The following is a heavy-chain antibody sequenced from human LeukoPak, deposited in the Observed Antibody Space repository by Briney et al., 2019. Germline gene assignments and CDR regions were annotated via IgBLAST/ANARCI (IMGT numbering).Heavy chain of an antibody. CDR1: GASITNYY. V-gene: IGHV4-4*07. Sequence: KPSETLSLTCTVSGASITNYYWSWIRQSAGKGLEWIGRIYPSGSTHSNPSLKSRVTMSLDTSKNQFSLGLSSVTAADTAVYYCARVRPNWNDGTFDYWGQGTLVNVSS. CDR3: ARVRPNWNDGTFDY. J-gene: IGHJ4*02. CDR2: IYPSGST. D-gene: IGHD1-1*01.